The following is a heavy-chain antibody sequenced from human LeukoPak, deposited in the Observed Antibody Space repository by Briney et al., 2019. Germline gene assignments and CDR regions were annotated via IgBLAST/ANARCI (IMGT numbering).Heavy chain of an antibody. CDR3: AREPTRRELRGAFDI. Sequence: SETLSLTCTVSGGSISSGSYYWSWIRQPAGKGLEWIGRIYTSGSTNYNPSLKSRVTISVDTSKNQFSLKLSSVTAADTAMYYCAREPTRRELRGAFDIWGQGTMVTVSS. D-gene: IGHD1-7*01. CDR2: IYTSGST. J-gene: IGHJ3*02. CDR1: GGSISSGSYY. V-gene: IGHV4-61*02.